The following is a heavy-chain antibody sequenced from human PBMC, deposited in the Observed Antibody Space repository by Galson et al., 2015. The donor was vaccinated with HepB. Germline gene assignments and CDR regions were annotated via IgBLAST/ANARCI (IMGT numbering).Heavy chain of an antibody. V-gene: IGHV1-69*10. CDR3: ARAPLTTVTTWGWFDP. Sequence: SVKVSCKASGGTFSSYAISWVRQAPGQGLEWMGGIIPILGIANYAQKFQGRVTITADKSTSTAYMELSSLRSEDTAVYYCARAPLTTVTTWGWFDPWGQGTLVTVSS. D-gene: IGHD4-17*01. CDR1: GGTFSSYA. J-gene: IGHJ5*02. CDR2: IIPILGIA.